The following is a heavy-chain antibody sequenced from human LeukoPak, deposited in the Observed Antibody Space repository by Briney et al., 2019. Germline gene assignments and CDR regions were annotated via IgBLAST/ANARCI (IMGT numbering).Heavy chain of an antibody. J-gene: IGHJ4*02. V-gene: IGHV1-2*02. D-gene: IGHD6-19*01. CDR1: AYTFTGYY. Sequence: GASVKVSCKASAYTFTGYYMHWVRQAPGQGLEWMGWINPNSGGTYYAQKFQGRVTMTRDTSISTAYMELSTLRSDDTAVYYCARSSGWSLFDYWGQGTLVTVSS. CDR3: ARSSGWSLFDY. CDR2: INPNSGGT.